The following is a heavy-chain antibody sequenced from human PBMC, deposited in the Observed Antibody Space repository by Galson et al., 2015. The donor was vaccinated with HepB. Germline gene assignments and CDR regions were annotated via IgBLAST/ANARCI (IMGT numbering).Heavy chain of an antibody. D-gene: IGHD1-26*01. J-gene: IGHJ6*03. Sequence: SLRLSCAASGFTFSNAWMNWVRQAPGKGLEWVGRIKSRTDGGTTDYAAPVEGRFTISRDDSKNTLYLQMNSLKTEDTAMYYCTTLLEAPYYYMDVWGKGTTVTVSS. CDR2: IKSRTDGGTT. CDR3: TTLLEAPYYYMDV. CDR1: GFTFSNAW. V-gene: IGHV3-15*07.